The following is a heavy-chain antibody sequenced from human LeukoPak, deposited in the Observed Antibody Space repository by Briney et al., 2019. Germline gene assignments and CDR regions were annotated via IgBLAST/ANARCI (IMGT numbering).Heavy chain of an antibody. CDR2: ISYDGSSK. D-gene: IGHD5-12*01. CDR1: GFTFSSYA. Sequence: GGSLRLSCAASGFTFSSYAMHWVRQAPGKGLEWVAVISYDGSSKYYADSVKGRFTISRDNSKNTLYLQMNSLRAEDTAVYYCARGRATTLDYWGQGTLVTVSS. CDR3: ARGRATTLDY. V-gene: IGHV3-30-3*01. J-gene: IGHJ4*02.